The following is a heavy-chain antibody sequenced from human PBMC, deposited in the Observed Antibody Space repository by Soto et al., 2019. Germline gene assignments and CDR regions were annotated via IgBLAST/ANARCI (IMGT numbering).Heavy chain of an antibody. J-gene: IGHJ6*02. CDR1: GGSITSYH. V-gene: IGHV4-59*12. CDR2: TSYTGNT. D-gene: IGHD3-10*01. CDR3: ARARITMVRGVFHYYYGMDV. Sequence: PSETLSLTCIVSGGSITSYHWSWIRQFPGKGLEWIAYTSYTGNTNYNPSLQSRVTISVDRSKNQFSLKLSSVTAADTAVYYCARARITMVRGVFHYYYGMDVWGQGTTVTVSS.